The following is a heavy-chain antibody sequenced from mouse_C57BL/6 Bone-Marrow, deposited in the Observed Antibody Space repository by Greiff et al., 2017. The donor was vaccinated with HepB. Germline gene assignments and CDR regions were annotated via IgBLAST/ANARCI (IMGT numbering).Heavy chain of an antibody. CDR2: INPSTGGT. J-gene: IGHJ2*01. Sequence: VHVKQSGPELVKPGASVKISCKASGYSFTGYYMNWVKQSPEKSLEWIGEINPSTGGTTYNQKFKAKATLTVDKSSSTAYMQLKSLTSEDSAVYYCARSWGDYWGQGTTLTVSS. V-gene: IGHV1-42*01. CDR3: ARSWGDY. CDR1: GYSFTGYY.